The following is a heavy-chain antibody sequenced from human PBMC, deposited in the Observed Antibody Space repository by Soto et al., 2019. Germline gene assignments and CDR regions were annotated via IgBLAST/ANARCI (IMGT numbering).Heavy chain of an antibody. Sequence: PXACRKSSWKGCGYSFSNYWIAWVRQKPGKGLEWMGIIYPGDSDTRYSPSFQGQVTISADTSISTAYLHWSSLKASDTAMYYCARRDSSSTADFFQRWGQGTLVTVS. CDR2: IYPGDSDT. J-gene: IGHJ1*01. CDR1: GYSFSNYW. V-gene: IGHV5-51*01. CDR3: ARRDSSSTADFFQR. D-gene: IGHD6-6*01.